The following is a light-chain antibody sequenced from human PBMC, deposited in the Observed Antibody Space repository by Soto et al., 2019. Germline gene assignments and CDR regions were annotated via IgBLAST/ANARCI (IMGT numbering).Light chain of an antibody. CDR1: QGIRHY. CDR2: GAS. V-gene: IGKV1-9*01. J-gene: IGKJ5*01. Sequence: DIQLTQSPSFLSASVGARVTITCRASQGIRHYLAWYQQKPGKAPSLLMYGASTLQSGVPSRFSGSGSGTEFTLTISSLQPEDVATYFCQQVYGHPPAFGPGTPLDIK. CDR3: QQVYGHPPA.